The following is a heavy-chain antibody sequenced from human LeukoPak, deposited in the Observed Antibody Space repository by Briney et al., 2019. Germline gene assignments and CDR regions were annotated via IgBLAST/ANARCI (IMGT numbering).Heavy chain of an antibody. Sequence: GGSLRLSCAASGFTVSSNYMGWVRQAPGKGLEWVSVIYSGGSTYYADSVKGRFTISRDNAKNSLYLQMNSLRAEDTAVYYCARAHIVSGSYSYFDYWGQGTLVTVSS. D-gene: IGHD3-10*01. V-gene: IGHV3-53*01. J-gene: IGHJ4*02. CDR2: IYSGGST. CDR1: GFTVSSNY. CDR3: ARAHIVSGSYSYFDY.